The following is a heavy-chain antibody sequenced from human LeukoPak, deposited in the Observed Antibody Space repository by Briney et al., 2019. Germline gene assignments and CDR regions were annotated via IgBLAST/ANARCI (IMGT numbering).Heavy chain of an antibody. CDR3: ARQGLIVMAGEGDFDY. CDR2: IYYSGST. V-gene: IGHV4-39*01. Sequence: PSETLSLTCTVSGDSISSNNYYWGWIRQPPGKGLEWIGSIYYSGSTYYNSSLKSRVTISADTSKNQFSLKLSSVTAADTAVYYCARQGLIVMAGEGDFDYWGQGTLVTVSS. J-gene: IGHJ4*02. D-gene: IGHD5-24*01. CDR1: GDSISSNNYY.